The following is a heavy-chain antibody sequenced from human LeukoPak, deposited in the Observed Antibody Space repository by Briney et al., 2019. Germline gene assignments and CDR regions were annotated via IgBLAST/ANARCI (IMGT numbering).Heavy chain of an antibody. V-gene: IGHV4-59*12. J-gene: IGHJ4*02. CDR1: GGSISSYY. Sequence: SETLSLTCTVSGGSISSYYWSWIRQPPGKGLEWIGYIYYSGSTNYNPSLKSRVTISVDTSKNQFSLKLSSVTAADTAVYYCARRYSSSWYLNPFDYWGQGTLVTVSS. CDR3: ARRYSSSWYLNPFDY. CDR2: IYYSGST. D-gene: IGHD6-13*01.